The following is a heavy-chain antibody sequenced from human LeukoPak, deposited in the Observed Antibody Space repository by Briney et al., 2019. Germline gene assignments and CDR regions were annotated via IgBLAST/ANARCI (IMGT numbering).Heavy chain of an antibody. V-gene: IGHV3-66*01. D-gene: IGHD3-22*01. CDR2: IYSGGNT. CDR3: ARDGKDSSGYYFGDS. Sequence: GGSLRLSCAVSGFTVGASYMSWVRQAPGKGLEWVSVIYSGGNTGYADSVKGRFSISRDNSKNMLYLQMNSLRVEDTAVYYCARDGKDSSGYYFGDSWGQGTLVTGSS. J-gene: IGHJ4*02. CDR1: GFTVGASY.